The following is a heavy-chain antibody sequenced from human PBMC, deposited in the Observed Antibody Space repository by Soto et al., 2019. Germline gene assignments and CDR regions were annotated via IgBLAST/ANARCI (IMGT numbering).Heavy chain of an antibody. J-gene: IGHJ4*02. CDR2: IYHSGRT. CDR1: GGSISSGGYS. Sequence: QLQLQESGSGLVKPSQTLSLTCAVSGGSISSGGYSWSWIRQPPGKGLEWIGYIYHSGRTYYNPSLKSRVTISVDRSKYQFSLKLSSLMAADTSLYYCTRVPDYWGQGTLVTVSS. V-gene: IGHV4-30-2*01. CDR3: TRVPDY.